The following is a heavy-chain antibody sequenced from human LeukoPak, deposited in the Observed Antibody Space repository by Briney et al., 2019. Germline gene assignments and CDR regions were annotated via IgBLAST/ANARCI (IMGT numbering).Heavy chain of an antibody. CDR2: ISTNGGST. CDR1: GFTFSSSA. V-gene: IGHV3-23*01. J-gene: IGHJ4*02. CDR3: SVMHRYYDGSGYWVQ. D-gene: IGHD3-22*01. Sequence: GGSLRLSCAASGFTFSSSAMSWVRPAPGKGLEWVSGISTNGGSTSYADCVKGPFTISRNNPTNTLYMEMNSLRAEDTAVYYCSVMHRYYDGSGYWVQWGQGTLVTVSS.